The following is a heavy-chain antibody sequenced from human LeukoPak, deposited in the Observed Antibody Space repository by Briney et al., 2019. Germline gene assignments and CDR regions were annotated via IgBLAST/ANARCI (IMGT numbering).Heavy chain of an antibody. D-gene: IGHD5-12*01. CDR2: ISYDGSNK. Sequence: GRSLRLSCAASGFTFSSYGMHWVRQAPGKGLEWVAVISYDGSNKYYADSVKGRFTISRDNSKNTLYLQMNSLRAEDTAVYYCAKQDGRYSGYDLRGKFDYWGQGTLVTVSS. V-gene: IGHV3-30*18. J-gene: IGHJ4*02. CDR3: AKQDGRYSGYDLRGKFDY. CDR1: GFTFSSYG.